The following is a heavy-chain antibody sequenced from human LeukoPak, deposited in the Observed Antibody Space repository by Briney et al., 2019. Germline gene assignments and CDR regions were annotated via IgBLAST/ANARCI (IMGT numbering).Heavy chain of an antibody. J-gene: IGHJ4*02. Sequence: PGRSLRLSCAASGFTFSSYAMHWVRQAPGKGLEWVAVISYDGSNKYYADSVKGRFTISRDNSKNTLYLQMNSLRAEDTAVYYCAREEQQLLDLDYWGQGTLVTVSS. CDR3: AREEQQLLDLDY. CDR1: GFTFSSYA. V-gene: IGHV3-30-3*01. CDR2: ISYDGSNK. D-gene: IGHD6-13*01.